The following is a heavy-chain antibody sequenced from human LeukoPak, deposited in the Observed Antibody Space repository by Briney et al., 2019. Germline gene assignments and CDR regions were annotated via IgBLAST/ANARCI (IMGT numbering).Heavy chain of an antibody. Sequence: SETLSLTCTVSGGSISSYHWNWIRQPPGKGLEWIGYIYYSGSTNYNPSLKSRVTISVDTSKNQFSLKLSSVTAADTAVYYCARGRVGDSDYWGQGTLVTVSS. CDR1: GGSISSYH. CDR3: ARGRVGDSDY. J-gene: IGHJ4*02. CDR2: IYYSGST. V-gene: IGHV4-59*01. D-gene: IGHD1-26*01.